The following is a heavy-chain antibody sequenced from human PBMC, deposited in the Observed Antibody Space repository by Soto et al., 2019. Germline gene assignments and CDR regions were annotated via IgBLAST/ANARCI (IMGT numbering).Heavy chain of an antibody. Sequence: QVQLVQSGAEVKKPGASVKVSCKASGYTFTGYCMHWVRQAPGQGLEWMGWINPNSGGTNYAQKFQGWVTMTRDTSISTAYMELSRLRSDDTAVYYCARSYSGSYWGGWFDPWGQGTLVTVSS. V-gene: IGHV1-2*04. D-gene: IGHD1-26*01. J-gene: IGHJ5*02. CDR3: ARSYSGSYWGGWFDP. CDR1: GYTFTGYC. CDR2: INPNSGGT.